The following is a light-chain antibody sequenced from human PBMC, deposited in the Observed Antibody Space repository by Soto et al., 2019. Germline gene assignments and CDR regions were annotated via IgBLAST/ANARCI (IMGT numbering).Light chain of an antibody. CDR1: QSVSSN. CDR3: QQHGSSPWT. Sequence: EIVMTQSPATLSVSPGERATLSCRASQSVSSNLAWYQQKPGQAPRLLIYSASSRATGIPDRFSGSGSGTDFTLTISRLEPEDFAVYYCQQHGSSPWTFGQGTTGDIK. J-gene: IGKJ1*01. CDR2: SAS. V-gene: IGKV3-20*01.